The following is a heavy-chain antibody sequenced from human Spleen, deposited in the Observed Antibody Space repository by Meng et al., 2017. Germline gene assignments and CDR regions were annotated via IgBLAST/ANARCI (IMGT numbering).Heavy chain of an antibody. Sequence: GESLKISCAASGFTFDDYAMHWVRQAPGKGLEWVSLISWDGGNTYYADSVKGRFTISRDNSKNSLYLQMNSLRADDTAVHYCARSLYCTGGTCRNRGDDSWGQGTLVTVSS. CDR1: GFTFDDYA. CDR3: ARSLYCTGGTCRNRGDDS. V-gene: IGHV3-43D*04. D-gene: IGHD2-15*01. J-gene: IGHJ4*02. CDR2: ISWDGGNT.